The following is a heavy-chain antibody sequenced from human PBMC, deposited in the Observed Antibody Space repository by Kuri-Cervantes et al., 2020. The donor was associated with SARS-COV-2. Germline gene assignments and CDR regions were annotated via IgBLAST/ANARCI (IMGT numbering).Heavy chain of an antibody. Sequence: SVKVSCKASGGTFSSYAISRVRQAPGQGLEWMGGIIPIFGTANYAQKFQGRVTMTRDTSTSTVYMELSSLRSEDTAVYYCARGMRCSSTSCYLNYYYYGMDVWGQGTTVTVSS. CDR2: IIPIFGTA. J-gene: IGHJ6*02. V-gene: IGHV1-69*05. CDR3: ARGMRCSSTSCYLNYYYYGMDV. D-gene: IGHD2-2*01. CDR1: GGTFSSYA.